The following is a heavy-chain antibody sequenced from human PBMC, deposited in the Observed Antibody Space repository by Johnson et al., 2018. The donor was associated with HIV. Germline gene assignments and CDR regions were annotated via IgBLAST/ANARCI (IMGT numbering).Heavy chain of an antibody. CDR3: ARRDDIRNGAFDI. Sequence: VQLVESGGGVVRPGGSLRLSCAASGFTVSSNYMSWVRQAPGKGLEWVSVIYSGGSTYYADSVKGRFTISRDNSKNTLYLQMNSLRAEDTAVYYCARRDDIRNGAFDIWGQGTMVTVFS. CDR1: GFTVSSNY. CDR2: IYSGGST. D-gene: IGHD3-22*01. V-gene: IGHV3-66*04. J-gene: IGHJ3*02.